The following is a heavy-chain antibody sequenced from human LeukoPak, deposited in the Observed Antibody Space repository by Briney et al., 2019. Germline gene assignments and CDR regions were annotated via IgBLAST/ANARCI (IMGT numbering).Heavy chain of an antibody. CDR3: ARRHPYYYGSGTYSRED. CDR2: ISTSGTT. CDR1: GGSIGNYY. J-gene: IGHJ4*02. V-gene: IGHV4-4*07. Sequence: SETLSLTCTVSGGSIGNYYWNWIRQPAGKGLEWIGRISTSGTTNYHPSLKSRVTLSLDTSKNQFSLNLRSVTAADTAIYSCARRHPYYYGSGTYSREDWGQGTLVTVSS. D-gene: IGHD3-10*01.